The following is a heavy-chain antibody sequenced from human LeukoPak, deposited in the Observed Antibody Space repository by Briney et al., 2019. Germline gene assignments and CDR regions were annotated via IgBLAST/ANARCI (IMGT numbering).Heavy chain of an antibody. D-gene: IGHD3-3*01. J-gene: IGHJ4*02. V-gene: IGHV4-59*01. CDR1: GGSISSYY. CDR3: ARGGFGVPFDN. CDR2: IYYSGST. Sequence: PSETLSLTCTVSGGSISSYYWSWIRQPPGKGLEWISYIYYSGSTKYNPSLKSRVTISVDTSKNQFSLKLSSVTAADTAVYYCARGGFGVPFDNWGQGTLVTVSS.